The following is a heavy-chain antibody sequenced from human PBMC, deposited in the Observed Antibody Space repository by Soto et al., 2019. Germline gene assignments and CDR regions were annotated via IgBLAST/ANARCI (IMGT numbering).Heavy chain of an antibody. Sequence: TSSGASIRSTDYYWIWTRKAPGKGLEWIGYVYYTGSTYYNPSLMSRLTISVDTSKNRFSLKLTSVTAAETAVYYCVRTARQGAVAPHWFDRWGQGTQVTVSS. CDR1: GASIRSTDYY. CDR2: VYYTGST. V-gene: IGHV4-30-4*01. CDR3: VRTARQGAVAPHWFDR. J-gene: IGHJ5*02. D-gene: IGHD2-21*02.